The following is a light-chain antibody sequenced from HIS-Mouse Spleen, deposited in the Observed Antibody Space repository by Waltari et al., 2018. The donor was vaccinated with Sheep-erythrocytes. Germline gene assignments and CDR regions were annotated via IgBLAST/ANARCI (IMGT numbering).Light chain of an antibody. CDR2: EVS. V-gene: IGLV2-8*01. CDR3: SSYAGSNRGV. Sequence: QSALTQPPSASGSPGQSVTISCTGPSSDVGGYNYVPWYQQHPGKAPKLMIYEVSKRPSGVPDRFSGSKSGNTASLTVSGLQAEDEADYYCSSYAGSNRGVFGGGTKLTVL. CDR1: SSDVGGYNY. J-gene: IGLJ2*01.